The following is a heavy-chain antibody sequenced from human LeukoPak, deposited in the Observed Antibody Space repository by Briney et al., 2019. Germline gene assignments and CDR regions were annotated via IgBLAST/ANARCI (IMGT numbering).Heavy chain of an antibody. J-gene: IGHJ3*02. CDR1: GGSFSGYY. CDR3: ARGLVGLTPHAGVFQI. V-gene: IGHV4-59*01. Sequence: SETLSLTCAVYGGSFSGYYWSWIRQPPGKGLEWIAYIYSNGNTNSNPSLKSRVTIAVDTSQSQFSLKLSSVTAADTAVYYCARGLVGLTPHAGVFQIWGQGTKVTVSS. D-gene: IGHD1-26*01. CDR2: IYSNGNT.